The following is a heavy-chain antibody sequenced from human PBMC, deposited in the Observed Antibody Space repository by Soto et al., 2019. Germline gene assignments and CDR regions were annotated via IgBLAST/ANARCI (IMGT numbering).Heavy chain of an antibody. CDR3: ARANPGYSSGWYGS. D-gene: IGHD6-19*01. CDR2: ISSSSSYI. CDR1: GFTFSSYS. J-gene: IGHJ5*02. Sequence: PGGSLRLSCAASGFTFSSYSMNWVRQAPGKGLEWVSSISSSSSYIYYADSVKGRFTISRDNAKNSLYLQMNSLRAEDTAVYYCARANPGYSSGWYGSWGQGTLVTVSS. V-gene: IGHV3-21*03.